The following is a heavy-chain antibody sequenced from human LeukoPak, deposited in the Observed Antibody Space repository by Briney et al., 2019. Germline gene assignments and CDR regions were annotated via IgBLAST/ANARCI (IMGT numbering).Heavy chain of an antibody. V-gene: IGHV1-69*01. Sequence: GASVKVSCKASGGTFSSYAISWVRQAPGQGLEWMGGIIPIFGTANYAQKFQGRVTITADESTTTAYMELSSLRSEDTAVYYCARVPIKQGHNYYYYGMDVWGQGTTVTVSS. CDR1: GGTFSSYA. CDR3: ARVPIKQGHNYYYYGMDV. CDR2: IIPIFGTA. J-gene: IGHJ6*02.